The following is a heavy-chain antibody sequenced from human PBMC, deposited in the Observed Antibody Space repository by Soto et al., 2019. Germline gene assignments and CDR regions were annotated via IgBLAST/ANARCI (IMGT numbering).Heavy chain of an antibody. V-gene: IGHV3-23*01. CDR2: ISGSGGST. Sequence: EVQLLESGGGLEQPGGSLRLSCAASGFTFSNYGMSWVRQAPGKGLEWVSAISGSGGSTYYTDSVKGRFTISRDNSKNTCYRKRTGRRAGDTAVYHWAKGGGGGFGSYSALDYGGKEPLATVSS. CDR3: AKGGGGGFGSYSALDY. D-gene: IGHD1-26*01. J-gene: IGHJ4*02. CDR1: GFTFSNYG.